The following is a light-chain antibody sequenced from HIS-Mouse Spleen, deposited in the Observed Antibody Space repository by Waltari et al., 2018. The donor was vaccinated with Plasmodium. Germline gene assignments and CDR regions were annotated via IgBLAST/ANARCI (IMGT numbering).Light chain of an antibody. CDR1: QSVSSN. Sequence: EIVMTQSPSTRSVSPGERATLSCRASQSVSSNLAWYQQKPGQAPRLLIYGASTRATGIPARFSGSGSGTEFTLTISSLQSEDFAVYYCQQYNSWSFTFGPGTKVDIK. CDR2: GAS. J-gene: IGKJ3*01. V-gene: IGKV3-15*01. CDR3: QQYNSWSFT.